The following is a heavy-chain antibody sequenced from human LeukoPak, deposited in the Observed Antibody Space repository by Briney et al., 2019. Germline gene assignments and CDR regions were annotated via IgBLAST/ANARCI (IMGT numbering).Heavy chain of an antibody. J-gene: IGHJ4*02. V-gene: IGHV3-30*18. CDR1: GFTFSSYA. CDR3: AKVLSEGYLPGYYNPYDS. Sequence: TGGSLRLSCAASGFTFSSYAMHWVRQAPGKGLEWVAVISCEGNNIYYVDSVKGRFTISRDNSKNTLYLQMNSLRADDTAVYYCAKVLSEGYLPGYYNPYDSWGQGILVTVSS. D-gene: IGHD3-9*01. CDR2: ISCEGNNI.